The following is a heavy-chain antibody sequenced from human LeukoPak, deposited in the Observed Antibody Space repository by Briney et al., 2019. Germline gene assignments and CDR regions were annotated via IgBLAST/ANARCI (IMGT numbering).Heavy chain of an antibody. V-gene: IGHV3-23*01. CDR1: GFTFSSYA. Sequence: PGGSLRLSCAASGFTFSSYAMSWVRQAPGKGLEWVSAISGSGGSTYYADSVKGRFTISRDNSKNTLYLQMNSLRAEDTAVYYCAREGTLPRYSGSPWYFDYWGQGTLVTVSS. CDR2: ISGSGGST. J-gene: IGHJ4*02. D-gene: IGHD1-26*01. CDR3: AREGTLPRYSGSPWYFDY.